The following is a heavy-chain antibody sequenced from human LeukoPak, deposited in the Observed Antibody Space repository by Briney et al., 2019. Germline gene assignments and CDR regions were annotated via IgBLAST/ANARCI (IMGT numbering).Heavy chain of an antibody. CDR3: AKEPSPSSWGSHFDY. Sequence: GGSLRLSCAASGFTFSSYSMNWVRQAPGKGLEWVSSISSSSSYIYYADSVKGRFTISRDNAKNSLYLQMNSLRAEDTAVYYCAKEPSPSSWGSHFDYWGQGTLVTVSS. CDR1: GFTFSSYS. J-gene: IGHJ4*02. V-gene: IGHV3-21*04. CDR2: ISSSSSYI. D-gene: IGHD6-6*01.